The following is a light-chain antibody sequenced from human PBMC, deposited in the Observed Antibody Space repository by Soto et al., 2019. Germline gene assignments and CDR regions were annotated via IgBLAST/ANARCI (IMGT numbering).Light chain of an antibody. CDR2: DVS. Sequence: QSALTQPRSVSGSPGQAVTISCTGTSSDVGGYNYVSWYQQHPGKAPKLMIYDVSKRPSGVPDRFSGSKSGNTASLTISGLRGEDEADYYCCSYAGSAWVFGGGTQLTVL. CDR1: SSDVGGYNY. V-gene: IGLV2-11*01. J-gene: IGLJ3*02. CDR3: CSYAGSAWV.